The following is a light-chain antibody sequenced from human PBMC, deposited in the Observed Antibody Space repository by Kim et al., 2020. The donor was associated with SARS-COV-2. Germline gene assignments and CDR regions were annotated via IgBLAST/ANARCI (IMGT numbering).Light chain of an antibody. CDR2: GPE. Sequence: GQGVTISCAGGSSNIGYNTVHWYQQLPGTAPKLVIYGPEHRRSGVPDRYSGSKSGTSASLAISDIESEDEAIYFCATWDDALSGPVFGGGTKVTVL. V-gene: IGLV1-44*01. J-gene: IGLJ2*01. CDR1: SSNIGYNT. CDR3: ATWDDALSGPV.